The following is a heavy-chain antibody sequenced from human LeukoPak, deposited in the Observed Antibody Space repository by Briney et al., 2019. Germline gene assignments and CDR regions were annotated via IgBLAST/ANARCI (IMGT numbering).Heavy chain of an antibody. CDR1: GFTLSNHW. CDR3: ARGGSDTAMAHDY. J-gene: IGHJ4*02. CDR2: INRDGSRT. V-gene: IGHV3-74*01. D-gene: IGHD5-18*01. Sequence: GGSLRLSCAASGFTLSNHWMHWVRQAPGKGLMWVSRINRDGSRTDYADSVKGRFTISRDDAKNTLYLQVNSLRAEDTAVYFCARGGSDTAMAHDYWGQGTLVTVSS.